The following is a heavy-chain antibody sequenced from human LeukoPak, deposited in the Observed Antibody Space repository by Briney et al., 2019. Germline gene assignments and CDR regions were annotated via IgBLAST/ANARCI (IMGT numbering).Heavy chain of an antibody. Sequence: PGGSLRLSCAASGFTFSSYAMHWVRQAPGKGLEWVAVISYDGSNKYYADSVKGRFTISRDNSKNTLYLQMNSLRAEDTAVYYCARDSATYCGGDCYSFLFDYWGQGTLVTVSS. CDR1: GFTFSSYA. CDR3: ARDSATYCGGDCYSFLFDY. CDR2: ISYDGSNK. V-gene: IGHV3-30*04. D-gene: IGHD2-21*02. J-gene: IGHJ4*02.